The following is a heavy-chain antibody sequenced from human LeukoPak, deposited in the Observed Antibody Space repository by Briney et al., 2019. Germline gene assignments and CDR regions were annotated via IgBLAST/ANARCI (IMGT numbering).Heavy chain of an antibody. Sequence: GRSLRLSCAASGFTFSSFAMHWVRQAPGKGLEWVAGISDDGSNKHYADSLKGRFTISRDNSKNTLYLQMNSLRGEDTAVYHCSREGEDDFWSAIDYSGQGTLVTVSS. CDR2: ISDDGSNK. V-gene: IGHV3-30*04. J-gene: IGHJ4*02. CDR1: GFTFSSFA. CDR3: SREGEDDFWSAIDY. D-gene: IGHD3-3*01.